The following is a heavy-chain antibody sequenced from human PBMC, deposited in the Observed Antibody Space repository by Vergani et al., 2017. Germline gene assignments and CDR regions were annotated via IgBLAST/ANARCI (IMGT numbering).Heavy chain of an antibody. V-gene: IGHV3-33*01. D-gene: IGHD3-22*01. CDR2: IWYDGSNK. Sequence: QVQLVESGGGVVQPGRSLRLSCAASGFTFSSYGMHWVRQAPGKGLEWVAVIWYDGSNKYYADSVKGRFTISRDNSKNTLYLQMNSLRAEDTAVYYCAANGPRLGMKGYWFDPWGQGTLVTVSS. CDR1: GFTFSSYG. CDR3: AANGPRLGMKGYWFDP. J-gene: IGHJ5*02.